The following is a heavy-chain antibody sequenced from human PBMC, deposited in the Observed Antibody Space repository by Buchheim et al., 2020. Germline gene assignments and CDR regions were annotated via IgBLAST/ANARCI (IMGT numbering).Heavy chain of an antibody. CDR2: IYYSGST. J-gene: IGHJ4*02. V-gene: IGHV4-59*01. CDR1: GGSMSSYY. D-gene: IGHD3-22*01. CDR3: AREYTSAYAYFDY. Sequence: QVQLQESGPGLVKPSETLSLTCTVSGGSMSSYYWSWIRQAPGKGLEWIGCIYYSGSTNYNPSLESRVTISVDTSKNQFSLKLSSVTAADTAVYYCAREYTSAYAYFDYWGQGTL.